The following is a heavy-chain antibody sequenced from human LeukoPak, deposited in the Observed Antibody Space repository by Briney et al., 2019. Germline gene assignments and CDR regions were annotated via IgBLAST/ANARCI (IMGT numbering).Heavy chain of an antibody. CDR2: IKQDGSEI. Sequence: GGSLRLSCAASGFTFSNYWMNWVRQAPGKGLEWVANIKQDGSEIQYVDSVKGRFTISRDNAKNSLYLQMNSLGVEDTAVYYCARGTAVALWGQGTLVTVSS. CDR3: ARGTAVAL. CDR1: GFTFSNYW. J-gene: IGHJ4*02. D-gene: IGHD6-19*01. V-gene: IGHV3-7*03.